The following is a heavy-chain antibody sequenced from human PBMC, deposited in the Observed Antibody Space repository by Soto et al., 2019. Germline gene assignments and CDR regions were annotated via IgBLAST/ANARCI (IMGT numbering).Heavy chain of an antibody. J-gene: IGHJ6*02. CDR2: MNPNSGNT. Sequence: GASVKVSCKASGYTFTSYDINWVRQATGQGLEWMGWMNPNSGNTGYAQKFQGRVTMTRNTSISTAYMELSSLRSEDTAVYYCARGPYYDFWSGYWYYYYGMDVWGQGTTVTV. D-gene: IGHD3-3*01. V-gene: IGHV1-8*01. CDR1: GYTFTSYD. CDR3: ARGPYYDFWSGYWYYYYGMDV.